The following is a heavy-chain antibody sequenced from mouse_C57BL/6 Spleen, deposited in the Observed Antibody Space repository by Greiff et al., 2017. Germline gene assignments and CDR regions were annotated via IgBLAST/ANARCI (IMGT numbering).Heavy chain of an antibody. D-gene: IGHD2-1*01. CDR1: GLTFSSYT. Sequence: VKLVESGGGLVKPGGSLKLSCAASGLTFSSYTMSWVRQTPETRLEWVATICGGGGNTYYPDSVKGRFTISRDNAKNTVYLQMSSLRTEDTALYYCARGPLYGNCGFDYWGQGTTLTVSS. J-gene: IGHJ2*01. CDR3: ARGPLYGNCGFDY. V-gene: IGHV5-9*01. CDR2: ICGGGGNT.